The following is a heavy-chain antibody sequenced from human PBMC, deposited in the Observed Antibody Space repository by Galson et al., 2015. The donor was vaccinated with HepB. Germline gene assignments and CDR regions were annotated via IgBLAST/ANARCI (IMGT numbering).Heavy chain of an antibody. D-gene: IGHD2-2*01. V-gene: IGHV2-5*02. CDR1: GFSLSTSGVG. Sequence: PALVKPTQTLTLTCTFSGFSLSTSGVGVGWIRQPPGKALEWLALIYWDDDKRYSPSLKSRLTITKDTSKNQVVLTMTNMDPVDTATYYCAHQAVVPATQALDYWGQGTLVTVSS. CDR3: AHQAVVPATQALDY. J-gene: IGHJ4*02. CDR2: IYWDDDK.